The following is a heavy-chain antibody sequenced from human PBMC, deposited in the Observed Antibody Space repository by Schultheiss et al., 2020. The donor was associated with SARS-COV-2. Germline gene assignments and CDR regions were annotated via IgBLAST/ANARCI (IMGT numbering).Heavy chain of an antibody. CDR3: AREITGGDLYWYFDL. CDR1: GYSFTSYW. D-gene: IGHD2-21*02. Sequence: GESLKISCKGSGYSFTSYWIGWVRQMPGKGLEWMGIIYPGDSDTRYSPSFQGQVTISADKSISTAYLQWNSLKASDTAMYYCAREITGGDLYWYFDLWGRGTLVTVSS. CDR2: IYPGDSDT. J-gene: IGHJ2*01. V-gene: IGHV5-51*01.